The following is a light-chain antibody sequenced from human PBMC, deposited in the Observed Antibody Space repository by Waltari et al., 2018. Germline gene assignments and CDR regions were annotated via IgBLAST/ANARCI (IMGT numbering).Light chain of an antibody. J-gene: IGKJ1*01. CDR1: QSPLHSHGYTF. Sequence: IVMTQSLLFLPVTPGEPASISCWSSQSPLHSHGYTFLDWYLQTPGESHQHLIYMVSNRASGVPDRFSGSGSGTDFTLKISRGEAEDVGIYYCMQARQTPWTFGQGTRVEIK. V-gene: IGKV2-28*01. CDR3: MQARQTPWT. CDR2: MVS.